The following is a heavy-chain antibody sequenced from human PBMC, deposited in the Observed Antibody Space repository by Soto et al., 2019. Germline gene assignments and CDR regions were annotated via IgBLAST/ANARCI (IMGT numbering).Heavy chain of an antibody. Sequence: GASVKVSCKASGYTFTSYGISWVRQAPGQGLEWMGWISAYNGNTNYAQKLQGRVTMTTDTSTSTAYMELRSLRSDDTAVYYCACDRGKWNDVARAGDAFDIWGQGTMVNVSS. V-gene: IGHV1-18*01. D-gene: IGHD1-1*01. CDR3: ACDRGKWNDVARAGDAFDI. CDR2: ISAYNGNT. CDR1: GYTFTSYG. J-gene: IGHJ3*02.